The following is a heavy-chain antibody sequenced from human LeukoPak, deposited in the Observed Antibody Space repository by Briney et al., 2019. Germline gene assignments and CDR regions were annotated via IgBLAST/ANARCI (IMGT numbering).Heavy chain of an antibody. CDR3: ARDLKMGYSSGRYSWGTGSSNDY. V-gene: IGHV1-18*01. D-gene: IGHD6-19*01. CDR1: GGTFSNYA. Sequence: ASVKVSCKASGGTFSNYAISWVRQAPGQGLEWMGWISAYNGNTNYAQKFQGRITKTTDTSTSTAYMELRSLRSDDTAVYYCARDLKMGYSSGRYSWGTGSSNDYWGQGTLVTVSS. J-gene: IGHJ4*02. CDR2: ISAYNGNT.